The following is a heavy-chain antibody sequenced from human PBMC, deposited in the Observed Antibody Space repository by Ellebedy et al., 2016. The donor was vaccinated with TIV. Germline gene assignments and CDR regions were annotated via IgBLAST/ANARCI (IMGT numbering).Heavy chain of an antibody. CDR2: ISGPGTTI. CDR3: AREGITIIIVVNHFDD. J-gene: IGHJ4*02. CDR1: GFTFSSYS. V-gene: IGHV3-48*04. D-gene: IGHD3-22*01. Sequence: GESLKISCAASGFTFSSYSMSWVRQAPGKGLEWVSAISGPGTTIYYADSVKGRFTISRDNAKNSLHLQMNSLRAEDTAVYYCAREGITIIIVVNHFDDWGQGTPVTVSS.